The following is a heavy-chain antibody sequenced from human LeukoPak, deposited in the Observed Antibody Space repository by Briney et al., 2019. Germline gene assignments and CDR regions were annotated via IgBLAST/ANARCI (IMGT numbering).Heavy chain of an antibody. D-gene: IGHD3-3*01. CDR2: IYYSGST. J-gene: IGHJ4*02. CDR3: ARDRFDFWSGYSTRPVDY. V-gene: IGHV4-39*07. Sequence: SETLSLTCTVSGGSISSSSYYWGWIRQPPGKGLEWIGSIYYSGSTYYNPPLKSRVTISVDTSKNQFSLKLSSVTAADTAVYYCARDRFDFWSGYSTRPVDYWGQGTLVTVSS. CDR1: GGSISSSSYY.